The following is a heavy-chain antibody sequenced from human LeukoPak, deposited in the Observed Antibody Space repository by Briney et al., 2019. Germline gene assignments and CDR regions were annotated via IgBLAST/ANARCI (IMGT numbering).Heavy chain of an antibody. CDR2: IYHSGST. J-gene: IGHJ5*02. CDR3: ARSPSGRTGVKWFDP. Sequence: SQTLSLTCAVSGGSISSGGYSWRWVRQPPGKGLEWIGYIYHSGSTYYNPSLKSRVTISVDRSKNQFSLKLSSVTAADTAVYYCARSPSGRTGVKWFDPWGQGTLVTVSS. CDR1: GGSISSGGYS. D-gene: IGHD3/OR15-3a*01. V-gene: IGHV4-30-2*01.